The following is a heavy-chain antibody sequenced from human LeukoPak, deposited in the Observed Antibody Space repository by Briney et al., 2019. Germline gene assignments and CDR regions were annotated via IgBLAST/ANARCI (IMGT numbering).Heavy chain of an antibody. CDR3: ARVLGCSSTSCYYQNDY. Sequence: PSETLSLTCTVSGGSISSYYWSWIRQPPGKGLEWIGSIYYSGSTYYNPSLKSRVTISVDTSKNQFSLKLSSVTAADTAVYYCARVLGCSSTSCYYQNDYWGQGTLVTVSS. J-gene: IGHJ4*02. CDR2: IYYSGST. CDR1: GGSISSYY. V-gene: IGHV4-39*07. D-gene: IGHD2-2*01.